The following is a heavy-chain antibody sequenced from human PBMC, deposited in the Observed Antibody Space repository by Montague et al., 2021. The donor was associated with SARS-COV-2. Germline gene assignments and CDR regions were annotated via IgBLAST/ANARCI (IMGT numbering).Heavy chain of an antibody. Sequence: SETLSLTCAVSGGSITSYNWSWIRQPQGKGLEWIWYINYSGSTIYNPSLKSRVTISIDISKNQYSLTLNSVTATDTAVSFCAGRPTPSYSCGWCLFSYAMDVWGQGTTVTVSS. CDR1: GGSITSYN. J-gene: IGHJ6*02. V-gene: IGHV4-59*01. CDR2: INYSGST. CDR3: AGRPTPSYSCGWCLFSYAMDV. D-gene: IGHD6-19*01.